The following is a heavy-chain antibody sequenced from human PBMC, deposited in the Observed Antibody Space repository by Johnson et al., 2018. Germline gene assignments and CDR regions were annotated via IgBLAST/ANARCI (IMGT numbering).Heavy chain of an antibody. J-gene: IGHJ1*01. CDR2: ISGSGNNT. CDR1: GFTFDDYA. V-gene: IGHV3-23*04. D-gene: IGHD2-2*01. Sequence: VQLVQSGGGVVQPGRSLRLSCAASGFTFDDYAMHWVRQAPGKGLEWVSGISGSGNNTYYADSVKGRFTISRDNSKNTLYLQINSLRAEDTAVYYCAGVGGEYFQHWGQGTLVTVSS. CDR3: AGVGGEYFQH.